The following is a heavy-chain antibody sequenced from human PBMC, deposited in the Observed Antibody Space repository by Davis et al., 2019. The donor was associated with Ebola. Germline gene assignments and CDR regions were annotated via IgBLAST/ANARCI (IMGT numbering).Heavy chain of an antibody. CDR1: GGSFSGYY. J-gene: IGHJ6*02. CDR2: INHSGST. CDR3: ARDIVVVPAAMTPGYYGRDV. Sequence: PSETLSLTCAVYGGSFSGYYWSWIRQPPGKGLEWIGEINHSGSTNYNPSLKSRVTISVDTSKNQFSLKLSSVTAADTAVYYCARDIVVVPAAMTPGYYGRDVWGQGTTVTVSS. V-gene: IGHV4-34*01. D-gene: IGHD2-2*01.